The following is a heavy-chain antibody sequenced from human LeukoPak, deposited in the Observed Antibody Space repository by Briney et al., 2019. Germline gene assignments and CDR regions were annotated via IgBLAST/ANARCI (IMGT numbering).Heavy chain of an antibody. V-gene: IGHV1-18*01. D-gene: IGHD3-10*01. J-gene: IGHJ4*02. Sequence: WASVKVSCKASGYTFTSYGISWVRQAPGQGLEWMGWISAYNGNTNYAQKLQGRVTMTTDTSTSTAYMELRSLRSDDTAVYYCARVIHPTDGSGSYSLIYFDYWGQGTLVTVSS. CDR2: ISAYNGNT. CDR3: ARVIHPTDGSGSYSLIYFDY. CDR1: GYTFTSYG.